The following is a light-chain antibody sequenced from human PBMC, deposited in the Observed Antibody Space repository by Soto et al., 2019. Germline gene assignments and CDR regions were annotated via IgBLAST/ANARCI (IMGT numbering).Light chain of an antibody. Sequence: DIQMTQSRSSLSASVGDRVIITCRASQSIRIYLNWYQKKPGKAPKLLIYAASNLQSGVPSRFGGSGSGTDFTLTITSLQPEDFATYYCQQSYRTPTFGGGTKVEIK. CDR1: QSIRIY. CDR3: QQSYRTPT. CDR2: AAS. V-gene: IGKV1-39*01. J-gene: IGKJ4*01.